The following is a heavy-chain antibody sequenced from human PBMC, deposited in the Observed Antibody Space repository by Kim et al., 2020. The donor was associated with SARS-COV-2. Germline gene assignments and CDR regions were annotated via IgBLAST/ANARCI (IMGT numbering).Heavy chain of an antibody. J-gene: IGHJ5*02. CDR1: GYTFTSYA. V-gene: IGHV7-4-1*02. CDR3: ARFKAGVVPAANPYNWFDP. CDR2: INTNTGNP. D-gene: IGHD2-2*01. Sequence: ASVKVSCKASGYTFTSYAMNWVRQAPGQGLEWMGWINTNTGNPTYAQGFTGRFVFSLDTSVSTAYLQISSLKAEDTAVYYCARFKAGVVPAANPYNWFDPWGQGTLVTVSS.